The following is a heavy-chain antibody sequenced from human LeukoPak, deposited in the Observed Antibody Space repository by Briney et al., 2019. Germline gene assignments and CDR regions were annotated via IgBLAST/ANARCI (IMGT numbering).Heavy chain of an antibody. CDR3: ARASSGWAYFDY. J-gene: IGHJ4*02. D-gene: IGHD6-19*01. V-gene: IGHV3-11*06. CDR1: GFTFSDYY. Sequence: PGGSLRLSCAASGFTFSDYYMSWIRQAPGKGLEWVSSISSSSSYIYYADSVKGRFTISRDNAKNSLYLQMNSLRAEDTAVYYCARASSGWAYFDYWGQGTLVTVSS. CDR2: ISSSSSYI.